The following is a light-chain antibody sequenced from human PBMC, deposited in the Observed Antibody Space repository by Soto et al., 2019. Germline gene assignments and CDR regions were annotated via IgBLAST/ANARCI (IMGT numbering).Light chain of an antibody. CDR2: DVR. Sequence: QSALTQPASMSGSPGQSITFSCTGTSSDLGGYNYISWYQQLPGKAPKVIIYDVRNRPSGVSNRFSGSRSGNTASLTISGLQADDEADYYCCSYSGSSTLVFGGGTKLTVL. CDR1: SSDLGGYNY. V-gene: IGLV2-14*03. J-gene: IGLJ2*01. CDR3: CSYSGSSTLV.